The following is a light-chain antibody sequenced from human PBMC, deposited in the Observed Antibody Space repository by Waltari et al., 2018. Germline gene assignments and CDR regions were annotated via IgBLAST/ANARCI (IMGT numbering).Light chain of an antibody. Sequence: DILLTQSPGTLTLSPGVGATLSCRASQSVPNNYLAWYQQKPGQAPRLLIYGASSRATGIPDRFSGSGSGTDFTLTITRLEPEDFAAYYCQQYGRSVTFGGGTKLQIK. CDR2: GAS. CDR1: QSVPNNY. J-gene: IGKJ4*01. CDR3: QQYGRSVT. V-gene: IGKV3-20*01.